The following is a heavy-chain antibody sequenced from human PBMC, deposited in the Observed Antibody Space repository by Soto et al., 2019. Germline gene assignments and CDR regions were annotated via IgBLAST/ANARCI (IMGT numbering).Heavy chain of an antibody. CDR2: IRSRAYGGTT. CDR3: TRSITRNYGDYGGH. Sequence: EVQLVESGGGLVKPGRSLRLSCTATGFTFGDYAMSWFRQAPGKGLEWVGFIRSRAYGGTTEYAESVKGRFTISRDDSKSIAYLQMNSLKTEDTAVYYCTRSITRNYGDYGGHWGQGTMVTVSS. CDR1: GFTFGDYA. V-gene: IGHV3-49*05. D-gene: IGHD4-17*01. J-gene: IGHJ4*02.